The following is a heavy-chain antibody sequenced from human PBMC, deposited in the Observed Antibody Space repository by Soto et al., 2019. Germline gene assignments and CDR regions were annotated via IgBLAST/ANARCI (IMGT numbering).Heavy chain of an antibody. J-gene: IGHJ4*02. CDR2: ISYDGSNK. CDR3: AKLALTYYYDSSGYVWGEYFDY. CDR1: GFTFSSYG. V-gene: IGHV3-30*18. D-gene: IGHD3-22*01. Sequence: QVQLVESGGGVVQPGRSLRLSCAASGFTFSSYGMHWVRQAPGKGLEWVAVISYDGSNKYYADSVKGRFTISRDNSKNTLYLQMNSLRAEDTAVYYCAKLALTYYYDSSGYVWGEYFDYWGQGTLVTVSS.